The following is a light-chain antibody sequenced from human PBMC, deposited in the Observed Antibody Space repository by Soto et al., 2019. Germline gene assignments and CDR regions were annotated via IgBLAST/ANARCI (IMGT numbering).Light chain of an antibody. CDR2: GAS. V-gene: IGKV3-15*01. CDR3: QQFTNGPPRYT. CDR1: QSVSTN. J-gene: IGKJ2*01. Sequence: EIAMTQSPATLSVSPGGRVTLSCRASQSVSTNLAWYQQKPGQAPRLLIYGASTRAPGIPDRFSGSVSGTELTLTITSLQSEDFAVSYCQQFTNGPPRYTFGQGNKLEI.